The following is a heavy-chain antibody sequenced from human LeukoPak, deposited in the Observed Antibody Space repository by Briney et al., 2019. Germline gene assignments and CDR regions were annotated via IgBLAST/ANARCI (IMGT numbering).Heavy chain of an antibody. CDR1: GFTFSNYW. CDR2: IKQDGSEK. D-gene: IGHD2-15*01. CDR3: ARQRGYCSGGSCYGGFFDY. Sequence: GGSLRLSCAASGFTFSNYWMTWVRQAPGKGLEWVANIKQDGSEKYYVDSVKGRFTISRDNAKNSLYMQMNSLRAEDTAVYYCARQRGYCSGGSCYGGFFDYWGQGTPVTVSS. J-gene: IGHJ4*02. V-gene: IGHV3-7*02.